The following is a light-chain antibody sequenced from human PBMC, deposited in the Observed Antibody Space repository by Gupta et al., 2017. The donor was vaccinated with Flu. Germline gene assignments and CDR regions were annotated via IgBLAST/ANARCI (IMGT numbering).Light chain of an antibody. J-gene: IGKJ4*01. CDR3: RQALQTRIT. V-gene: IGKV2-28*01. CDR2: LGS. Sequence: DIVMTQSPLSLPVTPGEPASISCRSSQSLLHSNGYNYLDWYLQKPGQSPQPLIYLGSNRASGVPDRFSGSGSGTDFTLKISRVEAEDVGVYYCRQALQTRITFGGGTKVEIK. CDR1: QSLLHSNGYNY.